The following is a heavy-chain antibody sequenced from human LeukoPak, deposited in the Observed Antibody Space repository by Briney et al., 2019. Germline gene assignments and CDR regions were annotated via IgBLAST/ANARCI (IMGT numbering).Heavy chain of an antibody. D-gene: IGHD1-14*01. Sequence: SSETLSLTCTVSGGSISSYYWSWIRQPPGKGLEWIGYIYYSGSTNYNPSLKSRVTISVDTSKNQFSLKLSSVTAADTAVYYCARDDRKWGYFDVWGKGALVSVSS. CDR3: ARDDRKWGYFDV. V-gene: IGHV4-59*01. CDR2: IYYSGST. CDR1: GGSISSYY. J-gene: IGHJ4*02.